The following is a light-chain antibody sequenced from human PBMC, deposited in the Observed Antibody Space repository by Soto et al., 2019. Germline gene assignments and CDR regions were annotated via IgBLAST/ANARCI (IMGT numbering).Light chain of an antibody. CDR2: GAS. CDR3: QQYNNWTET. CDR1: QSVSSN. J-gene: IGKJ1*01. V-gene: IGKV3-15*01. Sequence: EIVMTQSPATPSVSPGERATLSCRASQSVSSNLAWYQQKPGQAPRLLIYGASTRAAGIPARFSGSVSGTECTLTISSLKQEDGAVYYCQQYNNWTETFGQGTKVDIK.